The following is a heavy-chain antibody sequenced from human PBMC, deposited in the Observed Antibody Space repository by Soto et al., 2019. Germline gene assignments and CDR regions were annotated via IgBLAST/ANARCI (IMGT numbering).Heavy chain of an antibody. J-gene: IGHJ6*03. CDR3: ARDGRYCSGGSCYYYYYYMDA. Sequence: EVQLVESGGGLVQPGGFLRLSCAASGFTVSSNYMSWVRQAPGKGLEWVSLVYSGGSTYYADSVKGRFTISRDNSKNTLYLQMNSLRAEDTAVYYCARDGRYCSGGSCYYYYYYMDAWGKGTTVTVSS. CDR1: GFTVSSNY. D-gene: IGHD2-15*01. V-gene: IGHV3-66*01. CDR2: VYSGGST.